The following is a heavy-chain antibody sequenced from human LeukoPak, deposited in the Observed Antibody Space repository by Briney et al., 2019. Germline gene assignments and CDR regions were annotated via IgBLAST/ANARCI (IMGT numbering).Heavy chain of an antibody. CDR1: GFTFSSYW. CDR3: ARESPGRATVTNWSYFDY. V-gene: IGHV3-7*01. Sequence: GGSLRLSCAASGFTFSSYWMNWVRQAPGKGLEWVANIKQDGSEKYYMDSVEGRFTISRDNAKNSLYLQMNSLRAEDTAMYYCARESPGRATVTNWSYFDYWGQGTLVTVSS. J-gene: IGHJ4*02. D-gene: IGHD4-17*01. CDR2: IKQDGSEK.